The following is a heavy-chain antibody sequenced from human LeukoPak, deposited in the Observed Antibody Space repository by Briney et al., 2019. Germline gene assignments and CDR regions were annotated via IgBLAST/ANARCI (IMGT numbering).Heavy chain of an antibody. J-gene: IGHJ6*03. Sequence: SETLSLTCTVSGGSISSYYWSWIRQPPGKGLEWIGYIYYSGSTNYNPSLKSRVTISVDTSKNQFSLKLSSVTAADTAVYYCARTQAVGELLYYLGGNYYYYMDVWGKGTTVTISS. CDR2: IYYSGST. V-gene: IGHV4-59*01. CDR1: GGSISSYY. D-gene: IGHD3-10*01. CDR3: ARTQAVGELLYYLGGNYYYYMDV.